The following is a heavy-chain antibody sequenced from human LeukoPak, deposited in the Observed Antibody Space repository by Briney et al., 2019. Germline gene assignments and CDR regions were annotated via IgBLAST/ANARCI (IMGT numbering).Heavy chain of an antibody. V-gene: IGHV3-66*01. CDR2: IYSGGST. J-gene: IGHJ3*02. D-gene: IGHD5-18*01. CDR1: GFTVSSNY. CDR3: ASVRIVSTWTQLWDTGLDAFDI. Sequence: GGSLRLSCAASGFTVSSNYMSWVRQAPGKGLEWVSVIYSGGSTYYADSVKGRFTISRDNAKNSLYLQMNSLRAEDTAVYYCASVRIVSTWTQLWDTGLDAFDIWGQGTMVTVSS.